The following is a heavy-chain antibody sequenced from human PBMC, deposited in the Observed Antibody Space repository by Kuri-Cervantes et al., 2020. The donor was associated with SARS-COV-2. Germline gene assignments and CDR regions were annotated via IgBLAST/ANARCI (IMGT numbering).Heavy chain of an antibody. V-gene: IGHV4-39*07. Sequence: GSLRLSCTVSGGSISSSSYYWGWIRQPPGKGLEWIGSIYHSGSTYYNPSLKSRVTISVDTSKNQFSLKLSSVTAADTAVYYCAGTTKLVGATIFDYWGQGTLVTVSS. CDR1: GGSISSSSYY. CDR3: AGTTKLVGATIFDY. J-gene: IGHJ4*02. CDR2: IYHSGST. D-gene: IGHD1-26*01.